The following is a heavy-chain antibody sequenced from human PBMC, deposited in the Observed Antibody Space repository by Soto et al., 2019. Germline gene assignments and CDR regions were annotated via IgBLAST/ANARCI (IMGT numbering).Heavy chain of an antibody. J-gene: IGHJ4*02. V-gene: IGHV4-30-4*01. CDR1: GGSISSGDYY. Sequence: PSETLSLTCTVSGGSISSGDYYWSWIRQPPGKGLEWIGYIYYSGSTYYNPSLKSRVTISVDTSKNQFSLKLSSVTAADTAVYYCARVQYYYDSSGYSPSFDYWGQGPLLTVSS. D-gene: IGHD3-22*01. CDR2: IYYSGST. CDR3: ARVQYYYDSSGYSPSFDY.